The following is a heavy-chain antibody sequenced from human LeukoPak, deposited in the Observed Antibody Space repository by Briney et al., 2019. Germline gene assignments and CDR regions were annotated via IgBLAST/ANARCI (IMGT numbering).Heavy chain of an antibody. Sequence: GGSLRLSCAVSGFTFSSYAMSWVRQAPGKGLEWVSSIRSSGGRTFYADSVKGRFTISRDNAKNSLYLQMNSLRAEDTAVYYCARDELGYYYYYYMDVWGKGTTVTVSS. CDR2: IRSSGGRT. D-gene: IGHD1-7*01. J-gene: IGHJ6*03. CDR1: GFTFSSYA. V-gene: IGHV3-23*01. CDR3: ARDELGYYYYYYMDV.